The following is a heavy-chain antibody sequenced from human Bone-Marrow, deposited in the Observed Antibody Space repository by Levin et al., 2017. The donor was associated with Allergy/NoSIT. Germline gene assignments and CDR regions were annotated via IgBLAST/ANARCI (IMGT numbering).Heavy chain of an antibody. J-gene: IGHJ4*02. CDR1: GFTFSDYY. CDR3: AREGIVATGDMTCFDY. V-gene: IGHV3-11*01. CDR2: ISSSGSTI. D-gene: IGHD5-12*01. Sequence: GGSLRLSCAASGFTFSDYYMSWIRQAPGKGLEWVSYISSSGSTIYYADSVKGRFTISRDNAKNSLYLQMNSLRAEDTAVYYCAREGIVATGDMTCFDYWGQGTLVTVSS.